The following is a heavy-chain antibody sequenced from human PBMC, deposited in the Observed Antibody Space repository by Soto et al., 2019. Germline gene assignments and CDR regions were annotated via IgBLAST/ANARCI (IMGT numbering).Heavy chain of an antibody. J-gene: IGHJ3*02. CDR1: GFTFSSYS. Sequence: EVQLVESGGGLVKPGGSLRLSCAASGFTFSSYSMNWVRQAPGKGLEWVSSISSSSSYIYYADSVEGRFTISRDNAKNSLYLQMNSLRAEVTAVYYCARDGPKAVANAFDIWGQGTMVTVSS. D-gene: IGHD6-13*01. CDR3: ARDGPKAVANAFDI. CDR2: ISSSSSYI. V-gene: IGHV3-21*01.